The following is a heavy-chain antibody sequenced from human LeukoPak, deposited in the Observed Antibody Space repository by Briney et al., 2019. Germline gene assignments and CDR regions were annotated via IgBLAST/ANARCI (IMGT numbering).Heavy chain of an antibody. CDR3: ARDDGAIDFDY. Sequence: GGSLRLSCAASGFTFSSYEMNWVRQAPGKGLEWVAVISYDGSNKYYADSVKGRFTISRDNSKNTLYLQMNSLRAEDTAVYYCARDDGAIDFDYWGQGTLVTVSS. D-gene: IGHD4-17*01. V-gene: IGHV3-30-3*01. CDR1: GFTFSSYE. CDR2: ISYDGSNK. J-gene: IGHJ4*02.